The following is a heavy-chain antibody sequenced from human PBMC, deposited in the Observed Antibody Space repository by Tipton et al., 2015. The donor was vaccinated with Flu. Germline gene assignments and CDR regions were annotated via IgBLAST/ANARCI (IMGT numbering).Heavy chain of an antibody. Sequence: LSLTCAASGFTFSDYWMAWVRQAPGKGLEWVANIRQDGNERYHVDSVKGRFTISRDNAKNSLFLQMNSLRGEDTAVYYCASSLYTTRGNYWGQGTLVTVSS. V-gene: IGHV3-7*01. CDR1: GFTFSDYW. D-gene: IGHD3-10*01. CDR2: IRQDGNER. CDR3: ASSLYTTRGNY. J-gene: IGHJ4*02.